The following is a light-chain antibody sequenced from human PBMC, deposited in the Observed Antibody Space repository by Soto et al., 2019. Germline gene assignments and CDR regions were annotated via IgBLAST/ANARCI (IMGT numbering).Light chain of an antibody. CDR2: GNS. J-gene: IGLJ2*01. V-gene: IGLV1-40*01. CDR3: QSFDSSLSGVV. CDR1: SANIGAGYD. Sequence: QSVLTQQPSVSGSPGQRVTISCTASSANIGAGYDVHWYQQLPGTAPKLLIYGNSNRTSGVPDRFSGSKSGTSASLAITGLHAEDEADYDCQSFDSSLSGVVFGGGTKLTVL.